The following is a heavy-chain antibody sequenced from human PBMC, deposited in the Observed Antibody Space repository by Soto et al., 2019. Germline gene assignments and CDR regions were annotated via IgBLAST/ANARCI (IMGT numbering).Heavy chain of an antibody. V-gene: IGHV3-33*01. D-gene: IGHD1-26*01. CDR1: GFTFSSYG. CDR2: IWYDGSNK. CDR3: ARDTVGATTTDMFDY. Sequence: GGSLRLSCAASGFTFSSYGMHWVRQAPGKGLEWVAVIWYDGSNKYYADSVKGRFTISRDNSKNTLYLQMNSLRAEDTAVYYCARDTVGATTTDMFDYWGQGTLVTVSS. J-gene: IGHJ4*02.